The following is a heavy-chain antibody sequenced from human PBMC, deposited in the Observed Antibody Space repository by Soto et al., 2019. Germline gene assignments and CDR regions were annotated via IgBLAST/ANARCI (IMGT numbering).Heavy chain of an antibody. CDR3: AKDRKTIFGVVPFSGGMDV. Sequence: SLRLSCVASGFTFSGYGMHWVRQAPGKGLEWVAVISYEGSNKYYADSVKGRFTISRDNSINTMYLEMNSLRAEDTAVYYCAKDRKTIFGVVPFSGGMDVWGQGTTVTVSS. D-gene: IGHD3-3*01. V-gene: IGHV3-30*18. J-gene: IGHJ6*02. CDR1: GFTFSGYG. CDR2: ISYEGSNK.